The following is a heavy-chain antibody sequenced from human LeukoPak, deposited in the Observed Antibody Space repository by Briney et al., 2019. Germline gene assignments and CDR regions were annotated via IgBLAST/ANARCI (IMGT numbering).Heavy chain of an antibody. CDR3: ARDGSGLDY. J-gene: IGHJ4*02. D-gene: IGHD1-26*01. Sequence: GGSLRLSCAASGFTFDSYAMTWVRQAPGKGLEWVSVIYSGGSTYYADSVKGRFTISRDNSKNTLYLQMNSLRAEDTAVYYCARDGSGLDYWGQGTLVTVSS. CDR2: IYSGGST. V-gene: IGHV3-53*01. CDR1: GFTFDSYA.